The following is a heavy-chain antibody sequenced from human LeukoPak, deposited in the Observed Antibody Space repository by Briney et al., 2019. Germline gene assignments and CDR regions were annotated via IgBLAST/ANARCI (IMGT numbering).Heavy chain of an antibody. D-gene: IGHD1-14*01. CDR1: GFTFSSHW. V-gene: IGHV3-7*04. CDR3: ARARIDY. Sequence: GGSLRLSCAASGFTFSSHWMTWVRQAPGKGLEWVANIKEDGSEKYYVDSVKGRFTISRDNAKNSLLLQTSSLRAEDTAVYYCARARIDYWGQGTLVTVSS. CDR2: IKEDGSEK. J-gene: IGHJ4*02.